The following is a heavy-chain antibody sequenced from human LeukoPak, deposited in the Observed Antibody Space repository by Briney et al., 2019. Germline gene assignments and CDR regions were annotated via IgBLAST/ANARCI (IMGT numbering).Heavy chain of an antibody. D-gene: IGHD6-19*01. J-gene: IGHJ4*02. CDR2: ITGSGDTT. CDR3: AKVRYSSGWNCFGY. CDR1: GFTFTTYA. Sequence: GGSLRLSCAASGFTFTTYAMTWVRQAPGKGLEWVSGITGSGDTTYYADSVKGRFTISRDNSKSTLYLQMNTLRAEDTAIYYCAKVRYSSGWNCFGYWGQGALVTVSS. V-gene: IGHV3-23*01.